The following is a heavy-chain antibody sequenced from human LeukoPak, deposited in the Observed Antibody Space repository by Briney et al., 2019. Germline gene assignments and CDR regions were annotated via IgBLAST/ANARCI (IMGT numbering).Heavy chain of an antibody. D-gene: IGHD6-19*01. CDR2: IIPILGIA. CDR3: ARLAGTGYFDY. CDR1: GGIYSSYT. J-gene: IGHJ4*02. V-gene: IGHV1-69*02. Sequence: ASVNVSCKASGGIYSSYTIRWVRQAAGHGVEWLGRIIPILGIANYAHKFQGRVTNTADQSTSTAYMEQSSLRSEETAVYYCARLAGTGYFDYWGQGTLVTVSS.